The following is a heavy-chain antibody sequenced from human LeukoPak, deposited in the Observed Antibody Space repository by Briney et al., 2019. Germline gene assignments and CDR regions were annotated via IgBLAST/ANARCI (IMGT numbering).Heavy chain of an antibody. D-gene: IGHD6-13*01. Sequence: PSETLSLTCTVSGGSISSRSYYWGWIRQPPGKGLEWIGSIYYSGSTYYNPSLKSRVTISVDTSKNQFSLKLNSVTAADTAVYYCATSPARFSSSWTEFDYWGQGTLVTVSS. V-gene: IGHV4-39*07. CDR3: ATSPARFSSSWTEFDY. J-gene: IGHJ4*02. CDR2: IYYSGST. CDR1: GGSISSRSYY.